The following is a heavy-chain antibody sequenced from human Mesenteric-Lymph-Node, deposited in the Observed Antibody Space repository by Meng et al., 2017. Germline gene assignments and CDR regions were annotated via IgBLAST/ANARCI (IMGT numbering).Heavy chain of an antibody. D-gene: IGHD3-9*01. CDR2: ITASGDGA. Sequence: GESLKISCVASGFTFSSYAMSWFRQAPGKGLEWVSTITASGDGANYAESVKGRFTITRDNSKNTLYLQMSSLGAEDTAVYYCARGLPYYDILTAFDYWGQGTLVTVSS. CDR1: GFTFSSYA. V-gene: IGHV3-23*01. J-gene: IGHJ4*02. CDR3: ARGLPYYDILTAFDY.